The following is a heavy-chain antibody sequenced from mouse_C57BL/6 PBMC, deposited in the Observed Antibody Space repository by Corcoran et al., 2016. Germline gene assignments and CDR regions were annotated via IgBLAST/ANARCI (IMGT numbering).Heavy chain of an antibody. CDR1: GYSITSGYY. D-gene: IGHD2-3*01. V-gene: IGHV3-6*01. CDR3: ATTEGYFPYWYFDV. J-gene: IGHJ1*03. CDR2: ISYDGSN. Sequence: DVQLQESGPGLVKPSQSLSLTCSVTGYSITSGYYWNWIRQFPGNKLEWMGYISYDGSNNYNPSLKNRISITRDTSKNQFFLKLNSVTTEDTATYYCATTEGYFPYWYFDVWGTGTTVTVSS.